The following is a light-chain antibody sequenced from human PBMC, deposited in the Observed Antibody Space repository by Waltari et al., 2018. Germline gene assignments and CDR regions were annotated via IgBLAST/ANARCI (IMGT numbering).Light chain of an antibody. CDR1: SSDVGNFDL. Sequence: QSALTQPASVSGTPGPSIPIASTGTSSDVGNFDLVYWYQHHPGKAPHPLVCYVIKPPSGVSSRFSGATVANTAYLTIAGLQAEEEADYYCSSYAGLGSYVFGSGTKVTVL. CDR2: YVI. J-gene: IGLJ1*01. CDR3: SSYAGLGSYV. V-gene: IGLV2-23*02.